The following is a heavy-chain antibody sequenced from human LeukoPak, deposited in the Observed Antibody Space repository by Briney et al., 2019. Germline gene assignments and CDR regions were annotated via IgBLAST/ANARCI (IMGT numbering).Heavy chain of an antibody. V-gene: IGHV1-46*01. CDR1: GYTFTSYY. Sequence: GASVKVSCKASGYTFTSYYMHWVRQAPGQGLEWMGLINPTGGSTGYAQKFQGRVTITRNTSISTAYMELSSLRSEDTAVYYCARGRGDYYYYYMDVWGKGTTVTVSS. CDR2: INPTGGST. CDR3: ARGRGDYYYYYMDV. J-gene: IGHJ6*03. D-gene: IGHD3-16*01.